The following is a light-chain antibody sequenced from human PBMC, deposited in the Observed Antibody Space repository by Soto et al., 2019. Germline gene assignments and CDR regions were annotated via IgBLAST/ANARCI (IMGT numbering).Light chain of an antibody. Sequence: DIVLTQSPGTLSLSPGEGATLSCRASQSVSSNHLAWYQQKPGQAPRXLIYGGSSRATGIPVRFSGSGSETEFTLTITRLEPEDFAVYYCQQYSSSRTFGQGTKVDIK. CDR2: GGS. CDR1: QSVSSNH. V-gene: IGKV3-20*01. J-gene: IGKJ1*01. CDR3: QQYSSSRT.